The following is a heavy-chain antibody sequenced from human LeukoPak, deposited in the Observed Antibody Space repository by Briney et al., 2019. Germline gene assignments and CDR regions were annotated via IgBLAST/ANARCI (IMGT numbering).Heavy chain of an antibody. CDR1: GFTFSSYA. D-gene: IGHD2-15*01. CDR3: ARDGGYCSGGSCYSPVY. Sequence: TGGSLRLSCAASGFTFSSYAMHWVRQAPGKGLEWVAVISYGGSDKYYADSVKGRFTISRDSTKNTLYLQMNSLRAEDTAVYYCARDGGYCSGGSCYSPVYWGQGTLVTVSS. CDR2: ISYGGSDK. V-gene: IGHV3-30*07. J-gene: IGHJ4*02.